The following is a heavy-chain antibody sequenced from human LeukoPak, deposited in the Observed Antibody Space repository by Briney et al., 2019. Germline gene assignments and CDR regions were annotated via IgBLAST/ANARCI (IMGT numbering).Heavy chain of an antibody. J-gene: IGHJ5*02. V-gene: IGHV4-34*01. D-gene: IGHD2-2*01. CDR2: INHSGST. CDR1: GGSFSGYY. CDR3: ARGLNAIVVVPAARVHWFDP. Sequence: PSETLSLTCAVYGGSFSGYYWSWIRQPPGKGLEWIGEINHSGSTNYNPSLKSRVTISVDTSKNQFSLKLSSVTAADTAVYYCARGLNAIVVVPAARVHWFDPWGQGTLVTVSS.